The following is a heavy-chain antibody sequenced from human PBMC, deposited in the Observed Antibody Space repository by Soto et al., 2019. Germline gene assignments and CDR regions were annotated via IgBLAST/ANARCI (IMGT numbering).Heavy chain of an antibody. CDR2: IYSGGST. CDR3: ARGISSSPYYYYYYGMDV. Sequence: GGSLRLSCAASGFTVSSNYMSWVRQAPGKGLEWVSVIYSGGSTYYADSVKGRFTISRDNSKNTLYLQMNSLRAEDTAVYYCARGISSSPYYYYYYGMDVWGQGTTVTVS. V-gene: IGHV3-53*01. CDR1: GFTVSSNY. J-gene: IGHJ6*02. D-gene: IGHD6-6*01.